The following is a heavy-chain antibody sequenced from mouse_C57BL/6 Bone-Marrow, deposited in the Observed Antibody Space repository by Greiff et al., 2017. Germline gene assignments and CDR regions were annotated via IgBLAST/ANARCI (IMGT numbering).Heavy chain of an antibody. CDR1: GYTFTSYG. V-gene: IGHV1-58*01. CDR3: ARPNFYGSSYWWYCDV. J-gene: IGHJ1*03. Sequence: VQLQQSGAELVRPGSSVKMSCKTSGYTFTSYGINWVKQRPGQGLEWIGYIYIGNGYTEYNEKFKGKATLTSDTSSSTAYMQLSSLTSEDSAIXFCARPNFYGSSYWWYCDVGGTGTTVTVSS. CDR2: IYIGNGYT. D-gene: IGHD1-1*01.